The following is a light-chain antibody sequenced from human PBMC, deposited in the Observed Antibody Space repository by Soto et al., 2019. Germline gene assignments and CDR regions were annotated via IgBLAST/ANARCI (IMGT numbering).Light chain of an antibody. Sequence: QSVLTQPPSASGSPGQSVTISCTGTKNDIGVYDFVSWYQHHPGKAPRLIIYEVVQRPSGVPDRFSGSKSGNTASLTVSGLQAADEADYFCMSYAGSNTDVFGRGTKGTVL. V-gene: IGLV2-8*01. CDR1: KNDIGVYDF. J-gene: IGLJ1*01. CDR3: MSYAGSNTDV. CDR2: EVV.